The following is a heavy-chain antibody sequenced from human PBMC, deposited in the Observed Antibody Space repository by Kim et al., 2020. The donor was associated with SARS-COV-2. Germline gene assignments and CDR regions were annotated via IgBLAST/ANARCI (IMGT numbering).Heavy chain of an antibody. Sequence: SETLSLTCAVYGGSFSGYYWSWIRQPPGKGLEWIGEINHSGSTNYNPSPKSRVTISVDTTKNQSSLKLSSVTAADTAVYYCARGRATAVVRLLEWLPHWFDPWGQGTLVTVSS. V-gene: IGHV4-34*01. D-gene: IGHD3-3*01. J-gene: IGHJ5*02. CDR1: GGSFSGYY. CDR3: ARGRATAVVRLLEWLPHWFDP. CDR2: INHSGST.